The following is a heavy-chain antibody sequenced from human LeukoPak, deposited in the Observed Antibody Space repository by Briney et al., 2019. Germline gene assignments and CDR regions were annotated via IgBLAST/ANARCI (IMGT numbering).Heavy chain of an antibody. Sequence: GGSLRLSCAASGFTFSIDGMHWVRQAPGKGLEWVAVISYDGSNKYYADSAKGRFTISRDNSNSLISLQMNDLTTEDTAVYYCAREKFDSWGQGTLVTVSP. V-gene: IGHV3-30*03. CDR1: GFTFSIDG. CDR3: AREKFDS. J-gene: IGHJ5*01. CDR2: ISYDGSNK.